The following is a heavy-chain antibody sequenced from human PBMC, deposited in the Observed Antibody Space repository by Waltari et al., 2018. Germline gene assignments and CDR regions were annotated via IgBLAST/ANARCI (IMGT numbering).Heavy chain of an antibody. V-gene: IGHV4-34*01. J-gene: IGHJ5*02. CDR3: ARPLPVGGYYWDL. D-gene: IGHD3-22*01. CDR2: IKHTGNT. CDR1: GGSFSDYY. Sequence: QVQLQLWGAGLLKPSETLSLTCPVHGGSFSDYYWTWIRQPPGMGLVWIGEIKHTGNTNYNPSLKSRVTLSIDTSKGQISLNLRSVTAADTAVYYCARPLPVGGYYWDLWAQGTLVTVSS.